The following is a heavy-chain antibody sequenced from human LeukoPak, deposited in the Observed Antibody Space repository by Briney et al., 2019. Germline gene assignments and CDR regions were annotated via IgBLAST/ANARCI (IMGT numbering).Heavy chain of an antibody. CDR3: TTPTL. CDR2: IKSKTDGETT. V-gene: IGHV3-15*01. CDR1: GFTFSHYA. J-gene: IGHJ4*02. Sequence: GGSLRLSCAASGFTFSHYAMSWVRQAPGKGLEWVGRIKSKTDGETTDYAAPVKGRFTISRDDSKNTLYLQMNSLKTEDTAVYYCTTPTLWGQGTLVTVSS.